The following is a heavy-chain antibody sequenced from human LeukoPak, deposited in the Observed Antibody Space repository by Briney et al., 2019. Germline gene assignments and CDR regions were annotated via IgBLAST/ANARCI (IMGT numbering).Heavy chain of an antibody. J-gene: IGHJ4*02. V-gene: IGHV4-59*10. D-gene: IGHD3-9*01. CDR2: IYTSGST. CDR1: GGSFSGYY. CDR3: ARSDILTPNPFDY. Sequence: SETLSLTCAVYGGSFSGYYWSWIRQPAGKGLEWIGRIYTSGSTNYNPSLKSRVTISVDTSKNQFSLKLSSVTAADTAVYYCARSDILTPNPFDYWGQGTLVTVSS.